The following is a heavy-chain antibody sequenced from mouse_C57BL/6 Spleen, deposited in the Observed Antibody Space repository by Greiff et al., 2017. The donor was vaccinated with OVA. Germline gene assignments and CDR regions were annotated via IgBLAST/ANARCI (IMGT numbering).Heavy chain of an antibody. J-gene: IGHJ3*01. CDR1: GYTFTSYW. CDR2: IDPSDSYT. Sequence: VQLQQPGAELVMPGASVKLSCKASGYTFTSYWMHWVKQRPGQGLEWIGEIDPSDSYTNYNQKFKGKSTLTVDKSSSTAYMQLSSLTSEDSAVYYCARRDSSGYVPWFAYWGQGTLVTVSA. CDR3: ARRDSSGYVPWFAY. D-gene: IGHD3-2*02. V-gene: IGHV1-69*01.